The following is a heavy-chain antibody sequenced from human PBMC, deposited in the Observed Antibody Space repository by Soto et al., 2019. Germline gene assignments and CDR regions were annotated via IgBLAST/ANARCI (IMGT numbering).Heavy chain of an antibody. D-gene: IGHD2-15*01. V-gene: IGHV4-59*08. J-gene: IGHJ5*02. CDR3: ARTPIGYCSGGTCSNWFDP. Sequence: SETLSLTCTVSGGSISGHYWSWIRQPPGKGLEWIGYIYYNGNTYLNPSLKSRVTMSVDTSKNQFSLKPSFVTAADTAVYYCARTPIGYCSGGTCSNWFDPWGQGNPVTVSS. CDR1: GGSISGHY. CDR2: IYYNGNT.